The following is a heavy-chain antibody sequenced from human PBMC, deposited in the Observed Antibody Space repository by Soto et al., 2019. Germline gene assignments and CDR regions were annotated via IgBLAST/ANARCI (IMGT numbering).Heavy chain of an antibody. J-gene: IGHJ4*02. Sequence: VQLQESGPGLVKPSQTLSLTCTVSGGSIRSGGYFWSWGRQQPGKGLEWIGHIYYRGGTSYNPSLESRVTLSVDTSKNEFTLKVHSVTAADTAIYYCARFAKEENPKLESWYAFDFWGRGTLVTVSS. D-gene: IGHD6-13*01. CDR2: IYYRGGT. V-gene: IGHV4-31*03. CDR3: ARFAKEENPKLESWYAFDF. CDR1: GGSIRSGGYF.